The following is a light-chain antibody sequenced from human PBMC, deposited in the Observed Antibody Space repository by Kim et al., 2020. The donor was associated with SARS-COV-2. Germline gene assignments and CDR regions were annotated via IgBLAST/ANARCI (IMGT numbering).Light chain of an antibody. V-gene: IGKV3-11*01. Sequence: SLSPGERATLSCRASQSVSSYLTWYQQKPGQAPRLLIYDASNRATGIPARFSGSGSGTDFTHTISSLEPEDFAVYYCQQRSNSWTFGQGTKVDIK. J-gene: IGKJ1*01. CDR1: QSVSSY. CDR2: DAS. CDR3: QQRSNSWT.